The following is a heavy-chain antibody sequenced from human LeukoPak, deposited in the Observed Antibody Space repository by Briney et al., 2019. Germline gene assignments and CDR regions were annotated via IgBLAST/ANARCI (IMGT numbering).Heavy chain of an antibody. Sequence: PSETLSLTCTVSGGSISSYYWSWIRQPPGKGLEWIGYIYYSGSTNYNPSLKSRVTISVDTSKNQFSLKLSSVTAADTAVYYCARAARRGYSSSWYLGYWGQGTLVTVSS. CDR2: IYYSGST. CDR1: GGSISSYY. CDR3: ARAARRGYSSSWYLGY. V-gene: IGHV4-59*12. D-gene: IGHD6-13*01. J-gene: IGHJ4*02.